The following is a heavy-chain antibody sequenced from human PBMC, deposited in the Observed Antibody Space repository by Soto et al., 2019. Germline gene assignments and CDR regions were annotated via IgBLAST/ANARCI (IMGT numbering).Heavy chain of an antibody. D-gene: IGHD2-15*01. V-gene: IGHV1-8*01. CDR1: GYTFTSYD. CDR3: VRGYCSGGSCYYDAFDI. CDR2: MNPNSGNT. J-gene: IGHJ3*02. Sequence: QVQLVQSGAEVKKPGASVKVSCKASGYTFTSYDINWMRQATGQGLEWMGWMNPNSGNTGYAQKFQGRVTMTRNTSISTAYMELSSLRSEDTAVYYCVRGYCSGGSCYYDAFDIWGQGTMVTVSS.